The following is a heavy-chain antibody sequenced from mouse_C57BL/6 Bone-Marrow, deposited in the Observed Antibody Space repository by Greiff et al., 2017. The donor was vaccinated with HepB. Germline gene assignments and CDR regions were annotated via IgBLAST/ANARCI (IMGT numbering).Heavy chain of an antibody. V-gene: IGHV3-6*01. CDR2: ISYDGSN. J-gene: IGHJ3*01. CDR3: ASPFKFAY. CDR1: GYSITSGYY. Sequence: EESGPGLVKPSQSLSLTCSVTGYSITSGYYWNWIRQFPGNKLEWMGYISYDGSNNYNPSLKNRISITRDTSKNQFFLKLNSVTTEDTATYYCASPFKFAYWGQGTLVTVSA.